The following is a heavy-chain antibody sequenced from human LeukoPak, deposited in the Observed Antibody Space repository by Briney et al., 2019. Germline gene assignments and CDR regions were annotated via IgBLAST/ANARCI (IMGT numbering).Heavy chain of an antibody. Sequence: SETLSLTCAVYGGSFSGYYWSWIRQPPGKGLEWIGEINHSGSTYYNLSLKSRVTISVDTSKNQFSLKLSSVTAADTAVYYCARHRYYYRSGSYYGAPYYMDVWGKGTTVTISS. CDR1: GGSFSGYY. CDR2: INHSGST. D-gene: IGHD3-10*01. J-gene: IGHJ6*03. V-gene: IGHV4-34*01. CDR3: ARHRYYYRSGSYYGAPYYMDV.